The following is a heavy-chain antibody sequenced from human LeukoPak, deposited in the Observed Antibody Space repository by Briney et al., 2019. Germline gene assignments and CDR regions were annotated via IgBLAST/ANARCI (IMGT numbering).Heavy chain of an antibody. D-gene: IGHD6-19*01. V-gene: IGHV3-30*04. J-gene: IGHJ4*02. Sequence: GRSLRLSCAASGFTFSSYAMHWVRHAPGKGLEWVAVISYDGSNKYYADSVKGRFTISRDNSKNTLYLQMNSLRAEDTAVYYCARETVAGSGFDYWGQGTLVTVSS. CDR3: ARETVAGSGFDY. CDR1: GFTFSSYA. CDR2: ISYDGSNK.